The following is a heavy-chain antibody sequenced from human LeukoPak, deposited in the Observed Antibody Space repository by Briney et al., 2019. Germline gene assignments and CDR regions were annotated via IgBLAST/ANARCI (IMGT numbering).Heavy chain of an antibody. CDR3: ARESIGYSYGFDY. V-gene: IGHV4-61*02. Sequence: SQTLSLICTVSGGSISSGSYYWSWIRQPAGKGLEWIGRIYTSGSTNYNPSLKSRVTISVDTSKNQFSLKLSSVTAADTAVYYCARESIGYSYGFDYWGQGTLVTVSS. CDR2: IYTSGST. J-gene: IGHJ4*02. CDR1: GGSISSGSYY. D-gene: IGHD5-18*01.